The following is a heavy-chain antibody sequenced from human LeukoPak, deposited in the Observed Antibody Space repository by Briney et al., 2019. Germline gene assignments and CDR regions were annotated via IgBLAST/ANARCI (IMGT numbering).Heavy chain of an antibody. CDR1: GYTFTSYA. V-gene: IGHV1-3*01. J-gene: IGHJ4*02. Sequence: GASVKVSCKASGYTFTSYAMHWVRQAPGQRLEWMGWINAGNGNTKYSQKFQGRVTITRDTSASIAYMELSSLRSEDTAVYYCARPTYGSGSPDYWGQGTLVTVSS. D-gene: IGHD3-10*01. CDR3: ARPTYGSGSPDY. CDR2: INAGNGNT.